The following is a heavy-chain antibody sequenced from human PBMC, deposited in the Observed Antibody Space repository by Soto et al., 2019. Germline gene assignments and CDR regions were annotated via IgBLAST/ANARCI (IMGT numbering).Heavy chain of an antibody. D-gene: IGHD3-22*01. V-gene: IGHV1-69*13. CDR2: IIPIFGTA. CDR1: GGTFSSYA. Sequence: GASLKFSWNACGGTFSSYAISWVRQAPGQGLEWMGGIIPIFGTANYARKFQGRVTITADESTSTAYMELRSLGYDDAAVYYCASVLSGYPRDFDYWGQGTLVTVSS. CDR3: ASVLSGYPRDFDY. J-gene: IGHJ4*02.